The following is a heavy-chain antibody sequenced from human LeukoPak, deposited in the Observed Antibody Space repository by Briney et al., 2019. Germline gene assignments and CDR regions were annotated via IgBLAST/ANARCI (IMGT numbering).Heavy chain of an antibody. V-gene: IGHV3-21*01. CDR3: ARLVRSSSSVRPYYYYMDV. D-gene: IGHD6-13*01. CDR1: GFTFSSYS. CDR2: ISSSSSYI. Sequence: KAGGSLRLSCAASGFTFSSYSMNWVRQAPGKGLEWVSSISSSSSYIYYADSVKGRFTISRDNAKNSLYLQMNSLRAEDTAVYYCARLVRSSSSVRPYYYYMDVWGQGTTVTVSS. J-gene: IGHJ6*03.